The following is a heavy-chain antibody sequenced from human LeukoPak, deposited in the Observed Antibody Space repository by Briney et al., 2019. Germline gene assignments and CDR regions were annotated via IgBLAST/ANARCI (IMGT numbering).Heavy chain of an antibody. CDR2: ISHTGTT. D-gene: IGHD6-19*01. CDR1: GDSISSSTYY. Sequence: SETLSLTCIVSGDSISSSTYYWAWIRQPPGKGLEWIGSISHTGTTYYKPSLKSQVTISVDASKNQFSLKLSSVTAADTAVYYCARGRTFSSGWYGRGAFDIWGQGTMVTVSS. CDR3: ARGRTFSSGWYGRGAFDI. J-gene: IGHJ3*02. V-gene: IGHV4-39*01.